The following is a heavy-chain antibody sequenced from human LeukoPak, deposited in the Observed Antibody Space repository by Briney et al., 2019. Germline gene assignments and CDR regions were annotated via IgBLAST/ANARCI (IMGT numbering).Heavy chain of an antibody. CDR2: IWYGGSNK. V-gene: IGHV3-30*02. CDR3: AKDREGYRYGSLDY. D-gene: IGHD5-18*01. CDR1: GFTFSSYG. Sequence: PGGSLRLSCAASGFTFSSYGMHWVRQAPGKGLEWVAVIWYGGSNKYYADSVKGRFTISRDNSKNTLYLQMNSLRAEDTAVYYCAKDREGYRYGSLDYWGQGTLVTVSS. J-gene: IGHJ4*02.